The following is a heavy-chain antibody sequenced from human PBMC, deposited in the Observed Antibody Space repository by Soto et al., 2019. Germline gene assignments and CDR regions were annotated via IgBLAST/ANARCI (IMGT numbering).Heavy chain of an antibody. D-gene: IGHD1-1*01. CDR2: IYYSGST. CDR3: ARADKTRTPGFHPLENYYYYYGMDV. J-gene: IGHJ6*02. Sequence: SETLSLTCTVSGGSISSGDYYWSWIRQPPGKGLEWIGYIYYSGSTYYNPSLKSRVTISVDTSKNQFSLKLSSVTAADTAVYYCARADKTRTPGFHPLENYYYYYGMDVWGQGTTVTVSS. V-gene: IGHV4-30-4*01. CDR1: GGSISSGDYY.